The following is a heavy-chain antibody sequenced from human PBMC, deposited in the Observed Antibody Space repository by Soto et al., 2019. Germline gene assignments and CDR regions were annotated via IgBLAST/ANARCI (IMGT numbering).Heavy chain of an antibody. J-gene: IGHJ3*02. CDR3: AKCIHVNWKYDAFHI. CDR2: ITASGGTT. Sequence: EVKLLESGGGLVQPGGSLRLSCAASGFTFSSYAMSWVRQAPGKGLEWVSHITASGGTTYYADSVKGRFTISRDSSRNTLHLQMNSLRAEDTALYYCAKCIHVNWKYDAFHIWGQGTMVTVSS. CDR1: GFTFSSYA. V-gene: IGHV3-23*01. D-gene: IGHD1-7*01.